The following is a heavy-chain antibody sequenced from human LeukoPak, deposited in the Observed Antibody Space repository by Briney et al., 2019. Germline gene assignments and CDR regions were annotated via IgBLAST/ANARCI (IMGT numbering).Heavy chain of an antibody. Sequence: GGSLRLSWAASGFTFSSYGMHWVRQAPGKGLEWVAVIWYDGSNKYYADSVKGRFTISRDNSKNTLYLQMNSLRAEDTAVYYCAKVKSPYYYYYMDVWGKGTTVTVSS. CDR3: AKVKSPYYYYYMDV. CDR2: IWYDGSNK. V-gene: IGHV3-33*06. J-gene: IGHJ6*03. CDR1: GFTFSSYG.